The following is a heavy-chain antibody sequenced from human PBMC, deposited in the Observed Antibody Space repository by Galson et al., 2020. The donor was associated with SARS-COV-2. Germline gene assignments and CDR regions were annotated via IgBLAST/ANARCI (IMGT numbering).Heavy chain of an antibody. CDR2: ISSSGRYI. J-gene: IGHJ5*02. CDR1: GFTFSDHS. V-gene: IGHV3-21*01. Sequence: GESLKISCAASGFTFSDHSMNWVRQAPGKGLEWVACISSSGRYIYYVDSVKGRFTISRDNAKNSLYLQLNSLRAEDTAMYYCVRDRIRSSWYERFNPHEMNWFDPWGQGTQVTVSS. CDR3: VRDRIRSSWYERFNPHEMNWFDP. D-gene: IGHD6-13*01.